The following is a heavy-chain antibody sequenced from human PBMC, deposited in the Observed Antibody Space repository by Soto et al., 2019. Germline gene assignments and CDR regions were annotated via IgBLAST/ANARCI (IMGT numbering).Heavy chain of an antibody. CDR2: IYYSGNT. J-gene: IGHJ6*02. D-gene: IGHD5-18*01. V-gene: IGHV4-31*03. CDR3: ARDRLMATAGTARHYFGLDV. CDR1: GGSIRSGGYY. Sequence: SETLSLTCTVSGGSIRSGGYYWSWVRQNPRKGLEWIGNIYYSGNTYYNPSLKSRLTISVDTSKNQFSLNLSSVTAADTAVYYCARDRLMATAGTARHYFGLDVWGQGTTVTVSS.